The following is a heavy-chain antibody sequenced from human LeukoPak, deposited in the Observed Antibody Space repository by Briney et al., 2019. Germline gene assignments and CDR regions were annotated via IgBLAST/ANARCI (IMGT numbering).Heavy chain of an antibody. V-gene: IGHV3-66*01. J-gene: IGHJ4*02. CDR1: GFTVSSNY. CDR2: IYSGGST. Sequence: GGSLRLSCAASGFTVSSNYMSWVRQAPGKGLEWLSIIYSGGSTYYADSVKGRFTISRDNSKNTLYLQMNSLRAEDTAVYYCARANWGHPMYYFDYWGQGTLVTVSS. CDR3: ARANWGHPMYYFDY. D-gene: IGHD7-27*01.